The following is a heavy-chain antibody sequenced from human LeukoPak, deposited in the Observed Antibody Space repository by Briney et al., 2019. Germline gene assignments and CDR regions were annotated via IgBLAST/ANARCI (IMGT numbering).Heavy chain of an antibody. D-gene: IGHD5-18*01. CDR1: GGTFSSYA. Sequence: ASVKVSCKASGGTFSSYAISWVRQAPGQGLEWMGGITPIFGTANYAQKFQGRVTITADESTSTAYMELSSLRSEDTAVYYCARGIVDTAIAPEGWFDPWGQGTLVTVSS. J-gene: IGHJ5*02. CDR3: ARGIVDTAIAPEGWFDP. CDR2: ITPIFGTA. V-gene: IGHV1-69*13.